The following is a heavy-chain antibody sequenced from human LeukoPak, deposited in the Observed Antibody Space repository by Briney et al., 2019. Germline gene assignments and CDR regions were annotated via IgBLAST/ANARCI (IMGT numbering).Heavy chain of an antibody. CDR2: IYHSGST. CDR3: ARARRGDYFDY. CDR1: GGSISSGGYS. V-gene: IGHV4-30-2*01. D-gene: IGHD3-10*01. J-gene: IGHJ4*02. Sequence: SETLSLTCAVSGGSISSGGYSWSWIRQPPGKGLEWIGYIYHSGSTYYNPSLKSRVTISVDRSKNQFSLKLSSVTAADTAVYYCARARRGDYFDYWGQGTLVTVSS.